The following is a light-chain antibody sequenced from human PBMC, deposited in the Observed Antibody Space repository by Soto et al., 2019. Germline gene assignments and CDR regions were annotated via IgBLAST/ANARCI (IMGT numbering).Light chain of an antibody. CDR3: QQYYNWTRT. CDR2: WAS. CDR1: QNILASSNNKNY. Sequence: DIVMTQSPDSLAVSLGERATINCESSQNILASSNNKNYLAWYPPTQGQPPKXXIYWASTRASGVPDRFSGSGAGTDFTRPINSLQAEDGAVDYCQQYYNWTRTFGQGTRLEIK. V-gene: IGKV4-1*01. J-gene: IGKJ5*01.